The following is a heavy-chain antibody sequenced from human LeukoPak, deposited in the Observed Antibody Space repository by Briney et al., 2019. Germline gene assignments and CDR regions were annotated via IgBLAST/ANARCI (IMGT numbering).Heavy chain of an antibody. CDR1: GGTFSSYA. Sequence: ASVKVSCKASGGTFSSYAISWVRQAPGQGREWMGGIIPIFGTANYAQKFQGRVTITADESTSTAYMELSSLRSEDTAVYYCATPRNCGGDCYLNDACDIWGQGTMVTVSS. J-gene: IGHJ3*02. D-gene: IGHD2-21*02. V-gene: IGHV1-69*13. CDR2: IIPIFGTA. CDR3: ATPRNCGGDCYLNDACDI.